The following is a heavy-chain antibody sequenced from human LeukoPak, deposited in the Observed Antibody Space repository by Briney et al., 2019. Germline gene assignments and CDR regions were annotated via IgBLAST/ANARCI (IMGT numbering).Heavy chain of an antibody. D-gene: IGHD6-13*01. CDR3: AHPTEYSSSWYGNWFDP. CDR2: ISGSGGST. CDR1: GFTFDEYG. J-gene: IGHJ5*02. V-gene: IGHV3-23*01. Sequence: GGSLRLSCEASGFTFDEYGMSWVRQAPGKGLEWVSAISGSGGSTYYADSLKGRFTISRDNSKNTLYLQMNSLRAEDTAVYYCAHPTEYSSSWYGNWFDPWGQGTLVTVSS.